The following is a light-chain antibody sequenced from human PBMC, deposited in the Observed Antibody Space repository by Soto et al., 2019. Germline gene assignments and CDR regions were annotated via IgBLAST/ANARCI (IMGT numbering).Light chain of an antibody. Sequence: DIVLTQSPLSLPVTPGESASISCRSSQSLLHSSGNNFLDWYLQKPGQSPQLLIYLGSQRASGVPDKFSGSGSGADFTLKISKVEADEVGIYYCLQALQTPSTFGQGTKLELK. V-gene: IGKV2-28*01. J-gene: IGKJ2*01. CDR1: QSLLHSSGNNF. CDR2: LGS. CDR3: LQALQTPST.